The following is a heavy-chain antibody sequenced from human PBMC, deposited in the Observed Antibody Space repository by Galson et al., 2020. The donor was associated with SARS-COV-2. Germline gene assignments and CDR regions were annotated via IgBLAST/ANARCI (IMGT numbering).Heavy chain of an antibody. Sequence: GGSLRLSCAASGFTFSSYSMNWVRQAPGKGLEWVSSISSSSSYIYYADSVKGRFTISRDNAKNSLYLQMNSLRAEDTAVYYCARVAAGWLANYYYYGMDVWGQGTTVTVSS. CDR3: ARVAAGWLANYYYYGMDV. CDR2: ISSSSSYI. D-gene: IGHD6-19*01. CDR1: GFTFSSYS. J-gene: IGHJ6*02. V-gene: IGHV3-21*01.